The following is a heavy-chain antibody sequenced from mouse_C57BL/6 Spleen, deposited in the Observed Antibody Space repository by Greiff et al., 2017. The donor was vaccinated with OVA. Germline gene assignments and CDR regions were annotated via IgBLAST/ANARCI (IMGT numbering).Heavy chain of an antibody. D-gene: IGHD2-4*01. CDR2: ISGGGGNT. J-gene: IGHJ4*01. CDR1: GFTFSSYT. CDR3: ARGGYDYDDAMDY. Sequence: EVKVEESGGGLVKPGGSLKLSCAASGFTFSSYTMSWVRQTPEKRLEWVATISGGGGNTYYPDSVKGRFTISRDNAKNTLYLQMSSLRSEDTALYYCARGGYDYDDAMDYWGQGTSVTVSS. V-gene: IGHV5-9*01.